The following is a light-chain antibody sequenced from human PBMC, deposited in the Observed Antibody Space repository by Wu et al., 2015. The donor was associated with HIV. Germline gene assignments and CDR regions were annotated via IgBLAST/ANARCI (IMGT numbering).Light chain of an antibody. CDR3: QQRYNWPLT. V-gene: IGKV3-11*01. CDR1: QSISTS. Sequence: EIVMTQSPATLSVSPGERATLSCRASQSISTSLAWYQQKPGQTPRLLIFDASNRATGIPARFSGSGSGTDFTLTISSLEPEDSAVYYCQQRYNWPLTFGGGTKVEIK. J-gene: IGKJ4*01. CDR2: DAS.